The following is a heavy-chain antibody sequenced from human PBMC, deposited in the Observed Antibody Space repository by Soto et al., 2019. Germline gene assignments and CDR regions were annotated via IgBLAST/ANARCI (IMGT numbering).Heavy chain of an antibody. V-gene: IGHV4-39*01. Sequence: QVQLQESGPGLVKPSETLFLTCTVSGGSISGYYWTWIRQPPGKGLEWVGSLFYGGTTDYNPSLKIRLTMSLDTSKNHFSLKLRSVTAADTAVYYCARHRGPAPVYWGQGTLVTASS. CDR1: GGSISGYY. D-gene: IGHD3-10*01. J-gene: IGHJ4*02. CDR2: LFYGGTT. CDR3: ARHRGPAPVY.